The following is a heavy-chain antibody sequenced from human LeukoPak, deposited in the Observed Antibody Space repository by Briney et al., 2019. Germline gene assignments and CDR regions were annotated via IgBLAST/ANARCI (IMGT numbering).Heavy chain of an antibody. CDR2: ISSSSSYI. V-gene: IGHV3-21*01. CDR1: GFTFSSYS. D-gene: IGHD6-13*01. J-gene: IGHJ5*02. Sequence: GGSLRLSCAASGFTFSSYSMNWVRQAPGKGLEWVSSISSSSSYIYYADSVKGRFTISRDNAKNSLYLQMNSLRAEDTAVYYCARGGYSSSWYFQWFDPWGQGTLVTVSS. CDR3: ARGGYSSSWYFQWFDP.